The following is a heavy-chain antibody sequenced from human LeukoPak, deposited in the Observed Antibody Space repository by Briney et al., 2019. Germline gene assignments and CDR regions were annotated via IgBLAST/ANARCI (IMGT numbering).Heavy chain of an antibody. Sequence: GASVKVSCKASGYTFTGYYMHWVRQAPGQGLEWMGWINPNSGGTNYAQKFQGRVTMTRDTSISTAYMELSRLRSDDTAVYYCARSSGYQLLYWAAAGTRSSEFDYWGQGTLVTVSS. CDR2: INPNSGGT. CDR1: GYTFTGYY. D-gene: IGHD2-2*02. CDR3: ARSSGYQLLYWAAAGTRSSEFDY. V-gene: IGHV1-2*02. J-gene: IGHJ4*02.